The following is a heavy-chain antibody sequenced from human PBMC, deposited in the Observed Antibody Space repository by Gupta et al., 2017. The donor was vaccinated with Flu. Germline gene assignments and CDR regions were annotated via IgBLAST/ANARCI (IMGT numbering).Heavy chain of an antibody. V-gene: IGHV3-30*18. J-gene: IGHJ6*02. Sequence: QVQLVESGGGVVQPGRSLRLSCAASGFTFSSYGMHWVRQAPGKGLEWVAVISYDGSNKYYADSVKGRFTISRDNSKNTLYLQMNSLRAEDTAVYYCAKPSSIGATALYYGMDVWGQGTTVTVSS. CDR3: AKPSSIGATALYYGMDV. CDR2: ISYDGSNK. D-gene: IGHD5-12*01. CDR1: GFTFSSYG.